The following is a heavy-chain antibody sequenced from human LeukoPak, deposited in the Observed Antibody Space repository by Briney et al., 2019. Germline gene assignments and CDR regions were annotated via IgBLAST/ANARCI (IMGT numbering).Heavy chain of an antibody. CDR1: GFTFDDYA. Sequence: GGSLRLSCAASGFTFDDYAMHWVRQAPGKGLEWVSGISWNSGSIGYADSVKGRFTLSRDNAKNSLYLQMNSLRAEDTAVYYCAREYYYNSSGYGASRYWGQGTLVTVSS. CDR3: AREYYYNSSGYGASRY. V-gene: IGHV3-9*01. D-gene: IGHD3-22*01. J-gene: IGHJ4*02. CDR2: ISWNSGSI.